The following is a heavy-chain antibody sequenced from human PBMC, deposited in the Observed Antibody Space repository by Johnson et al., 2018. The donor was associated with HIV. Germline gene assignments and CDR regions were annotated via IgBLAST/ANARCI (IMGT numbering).Heavy chain of an antibody. CDR1: GFTFEDYG. CDR2: INWYGGST. V-gene: IGHV3-20*04. J-gene: IGHJ3*02. Sequence: VQLVESGGRVVRPGGSLRLSCAASGFTFEDYGMSWVREAPGKGLEWVSGINWYGGSTGYLDSVKGRFTISRDNAKNSLYLQMNSLRAEDTALYYCARVRTAAGFDAFDIRGQGTMVTVSS. CDR3: ARVRTAAGFDAFDI. D-gene: IGHD6-13*01.